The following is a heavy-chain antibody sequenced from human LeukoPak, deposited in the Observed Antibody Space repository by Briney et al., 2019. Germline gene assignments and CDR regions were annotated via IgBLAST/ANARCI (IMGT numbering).Heavy chain of an antibody. V-gene: IGHV4-34*01. J-gene: IGHJ4*02. CDR2: INHSGST. CDR1: GGSFSGYY. CDR3: ARGLRYYDSSGYSY. Sequence: ETLSLTCAVYGGSFSGYYWSWIRQPPGKGLEWIGEINHSGSTNYNPSLKSRVTISVDTSKNQFSLKLSSVTAADTAVYYCARGLRYYDSSGYSYWGQGTLVTVSS. D-gene: IGHD3-22*01.